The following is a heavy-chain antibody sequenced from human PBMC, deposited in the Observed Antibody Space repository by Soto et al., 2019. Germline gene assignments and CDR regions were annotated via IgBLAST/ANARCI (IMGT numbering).Heavy chain of an antibody. CDR2: ISSSSSYI. V-gene: IGHV3-21*06. CDR1: GFTFSSYS. CDR3: VRGMNPLF. Sequence: PGGSLRLSCAASGFTFSSYSMNWVRQAPGKGLEWVSSISSSSSYIYYADSVRGRFTISRDNAKNALYLQMNSLRADDTAVYFCVRGMNPLFGGQGTLVTVSS. J-gene: IGHJ4*01.